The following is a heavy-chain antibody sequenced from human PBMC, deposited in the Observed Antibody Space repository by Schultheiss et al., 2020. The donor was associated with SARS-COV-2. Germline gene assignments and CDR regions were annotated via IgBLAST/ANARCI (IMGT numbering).Heavy chain of an antibody. CDR3: ASGGRYDFWSGYYETLGGMDV. D-gene: IGHD3-3*01. Sequence: SETLSLTCAVSGYSISSGYYWGWIRQPPGKGLEWIGSIYHSGSTYYNPSLKSRVTISVDTSKNQFSLKLSSVTAADTAVYYCASGGRYDFWSGYYETLGGMDVWGQGTTVTVSS. CDR2: IYHSGST. V-gene: IGHV4-38-2*01. CDR1: GYSISSGYY. J-gene: IGHJ6*02.